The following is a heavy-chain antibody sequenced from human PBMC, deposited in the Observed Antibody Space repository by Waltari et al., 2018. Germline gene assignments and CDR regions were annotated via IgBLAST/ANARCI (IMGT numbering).Heavy chain of an antibody. CDR2: IYPDNGNT. Sequence: QLVQSGAEVKKPGPPVKVTFKASGYTFTTNGIRWVRQAPGQGLEWMGWIYPDNGNTIYAEKFQGRVTMTTDTSTSTAFMELGSLRSSDTAVYYCTRGIDYGGFDWGQGTLVTVSS. J-gene: IGHJ4*02. CDR1: GYTFTTNG. D-gene: IGHD4-17*01. CDR3: TRGIDYGGFD. V-gene: IGHV1-18*01.